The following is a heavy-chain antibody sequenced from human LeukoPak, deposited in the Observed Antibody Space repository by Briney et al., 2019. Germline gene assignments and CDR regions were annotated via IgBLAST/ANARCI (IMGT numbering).Heavy chain of an antibody. D-gene: IGHD1-1*01. CDR1: GFTFSSYA. V-gene: IGHV3-23*01. Sequence: GGSLRPSCAASGFTFSSYAMSWVRQAPGKGLEWVSAISGSGGSTYYADSVKGRFTISRDNSKNTLYLHTNSLRAEDTAVYYCAKGRGLERPLFDYWGQGTLVTVSS. CDR2: ISGSGGST. J-gene: IGHJ4*02. CDR3: AKGRGLERPLFDY.